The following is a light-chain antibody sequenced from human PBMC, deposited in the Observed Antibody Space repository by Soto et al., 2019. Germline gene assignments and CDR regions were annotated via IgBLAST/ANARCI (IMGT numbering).Light chain of an antibody. V-gene: IGKV1-5*01. J-gene: IGKJ4*01. CDR3: QQLNNWPLT. CDR2: DAS. CDR1: QSISIW. Sequence: DIQMTQSPSTLSASAGDRVTLTCRASQSISIWLAWYQQKPGKAPKVLIYDASSLESGVPSRFSGSGSGTEFTLTISSLEPEDFAVYYCQQLNNWPLTFGGGTKVDIK.